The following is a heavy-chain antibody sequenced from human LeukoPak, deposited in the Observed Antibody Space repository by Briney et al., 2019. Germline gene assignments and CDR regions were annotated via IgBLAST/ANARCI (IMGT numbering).Heavy chain of an antibody. CDR3: ARGRASDY. V-gene: IGHV4-39*07. CDR2: INHSGST. Sequence: NPSETLSLTCTVSGGSIRSASYNWGWIRQPPGKGLEWIGEINHSGSTNYNPSLKSRVTISVDTSKNQFSLKLSSVTAADTAVYYCARGRASDYWGQGTLVTVSS. CDR1: GGSIRSASYN. J-gene: IGHJ4*02.